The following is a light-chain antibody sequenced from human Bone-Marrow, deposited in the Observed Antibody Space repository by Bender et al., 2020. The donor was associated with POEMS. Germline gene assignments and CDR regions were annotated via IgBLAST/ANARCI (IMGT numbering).Light chain of an antibody. Sequence: HSALTQSASVSGSPGQSITISCTGTSSDVGSFNLVSWYQQLPGKAPKLMIYEVTKRPSGVSYRFSGSKSGNTASLTISGLQAEDEADYYCCSKASPGVVFGGGTKLTVL. CDR3: CSKASPGVV. J-gene: IGLJ2*01. V-gene: IGLV2-23*02. CDR2: EVT. CDR1: SSDVGSFNL.